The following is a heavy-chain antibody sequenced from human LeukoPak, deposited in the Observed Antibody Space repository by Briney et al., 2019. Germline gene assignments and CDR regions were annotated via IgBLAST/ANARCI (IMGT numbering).Heavy chain of an antibody. D-gene: IGHD3-10*01. Sequence: SKTLSLTCSVSVGSMSSYFWGWIRQPPGKGLEWIGYISYSGSTNYNPSLTSRVTISADTSKSQFSLKVRSVTAADTAVYYCARTNNASGTYGYWGQGTLVTVSS. CDR1: VGSMSSYF. CDR2: ISYSGST. CDR3: ARTNNASGTYGY. V-gene: IGHV4-59*01. J-gene: IGHJ4*02.